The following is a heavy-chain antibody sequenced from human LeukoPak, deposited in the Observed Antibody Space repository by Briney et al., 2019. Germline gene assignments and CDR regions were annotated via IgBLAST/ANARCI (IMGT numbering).Heavy chain of an antibody. CDR1: GGSISRYY. D-gene: IGHD1-26*01. Sequence: SETLSLTCTVSGGSISRYYWSWIRQPPGKGLEWIGYIYTSGSTNYNPSLKSRVTISVDTSKNHVSLRLSSVPAADTAVYYCARRERSYYSPFDPWGQGTLVTVSS. CDR3: ARRERSYYSPFDP. J-gene: IGHJ5*02. CDR2: IYTSGST. V-gene: IGHV4-4*09.